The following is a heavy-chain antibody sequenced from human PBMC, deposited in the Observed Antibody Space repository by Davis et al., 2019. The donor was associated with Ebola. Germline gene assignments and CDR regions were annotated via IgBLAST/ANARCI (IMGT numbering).Heavy chain of an antibody. Sequence: ASVKVSCKASGYPFTNYDINWVRQAPGQGLEWMGWMNPNSGNTGYAQKFQGRVTITADESTSTAYMELSSLRSEDTAVYYCARACSGGSCHFQHWGQGTLVTVSS. CDR1: GYPFTNYD. J-gene: IGHJ1*01. CDR2: MNPNSGNT. V-gene: IGHV1-8*01. D-gene: IGHD2-15*01. CDR3: ARACSGGSCHFQH.